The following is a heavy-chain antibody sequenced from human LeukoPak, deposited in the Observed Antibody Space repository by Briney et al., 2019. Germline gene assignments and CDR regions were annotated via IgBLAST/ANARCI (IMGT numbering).Heavy chain of an antibody. CDR1: GGSISRGGYY. J-gene: IGHJ4*02. V-gene: IGHV4-31*02. Sequence: SQTLSLTCFVSGGSISRGGYYWSWIRQHPGKGLEWIGYIYYSGSTYYNPSLKSRVTISVDTSKNQFSLKLSSVTAADTAVYYCAREPTAMVNVGLGGVFDYWGQGTLVTVSS. D-gene: IGHD5-18*01. CDR2: IYYSGST. CDR3: AREPTAMVNVGLGGVFDY.